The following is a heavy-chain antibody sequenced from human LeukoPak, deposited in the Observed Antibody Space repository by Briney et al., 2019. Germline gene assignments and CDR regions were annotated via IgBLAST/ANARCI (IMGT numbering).Heavy chain of an antibody. V-gene: IGHV4-34*01. CDR3: ARGLRPRYHTAGSWGPWFDY. D-gene: IGHD5-18*01. Sequence: SETLSLTCAVYGGSSSGYYWSWIRQPPGKGLEWIGEINHSGSTNYNPSLKSRVTISVDTSKNQFSPKLSSVTAADTAVYYCARGLRPRYHTAGSWGPWFDYWGQGTLVTVSS. CDR1: GGSSSGYY. J-gene: IGHJ4*02. CDR2: INHSGST.